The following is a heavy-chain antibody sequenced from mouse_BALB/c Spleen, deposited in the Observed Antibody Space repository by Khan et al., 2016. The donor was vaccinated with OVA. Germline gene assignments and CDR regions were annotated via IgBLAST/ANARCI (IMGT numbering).Heavy chain of an antibody. Sequence: VQLQESGPGLVAPSQSLSITCTVSGFSLSGYGVNWVRQPPGTGLEWLGMIWGDGSTYYNLALKSRLNLRKDNSESQVFLKMNSKQTDDTASYYCARAYCGNYREAMDYWGKGTLVTGTS. CDR1: GFSLSGYG. V-gene: IGHV2-6-7*01. CDR2: IWGDGST. CDR3: ARAYCGNYREAMDY. J-gene: IGHJ4*01. D-gene: IGHD2-10*01.